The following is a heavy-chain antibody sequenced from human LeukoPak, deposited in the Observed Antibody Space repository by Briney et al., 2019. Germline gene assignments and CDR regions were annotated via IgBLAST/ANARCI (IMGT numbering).Heavy chain of an antibody. CDR1: GFTVTSNY. V-gene: IGHV3-53*01. J-gene: IGHJ4*02. CDR3: ARWFDYHDSGDY. CDR2: IYSGGST. D-gene: IGHD3-22*01. Sequence: GGSLRLSCAASGFTVTSNYMSWVRQAPGKGLEWVSVIYSGGSTYYADSVKGRFTISRDNSKNTLYLQMNSLRAEDTAVYYCARWFDYHDSGDYWGQGTLVTVSS.